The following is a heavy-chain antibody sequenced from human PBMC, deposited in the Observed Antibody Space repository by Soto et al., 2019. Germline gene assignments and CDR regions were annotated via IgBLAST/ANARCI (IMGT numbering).Heavy chain of an antibody. CDR3: ARDHDSSGYYYNPFDY. V-gene: IGHV3-48*02. J-gene: IGHJ4*02. Sequence: EVQLVESGGGLVQPGGSLRLSCAASGFTFSSYSMNWVRQAPGKGLEWVSYISSSSSTIYYADSVKGRFTISRVNAKNSLYLQMNSLRDEDTAVYYCARDHDSSGYYYNPFDYWGQGTLVTVSS. CDR1: GFTFSSYS. D-gene: IGHD3-22*01. CDR2: ISSSSSTI.